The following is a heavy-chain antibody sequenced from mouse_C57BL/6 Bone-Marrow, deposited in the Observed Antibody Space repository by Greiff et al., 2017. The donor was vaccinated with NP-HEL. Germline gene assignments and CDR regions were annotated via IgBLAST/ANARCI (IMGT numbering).Heavy chain of an antibody. J-gene: IGHJ1*03. Sequence: QVQLKQPGAELVRPGSSVKLSCKASGYTFTSYWMHWVKQRPIQGLEWIGNIDPSDSETHYNQKFKDKATLTVDKSSSTAYMQLSSLTSEDSAVYYGARDPYGSQSWYFDVWGTGTTVTVSS. CDR2: IDPSDSET. D-gene: IGHD1-1*01. V-gene: IGHV1-52*01. CDR3: ARDPYGSQSWYFDV. CDR1: GYTFTSYW.